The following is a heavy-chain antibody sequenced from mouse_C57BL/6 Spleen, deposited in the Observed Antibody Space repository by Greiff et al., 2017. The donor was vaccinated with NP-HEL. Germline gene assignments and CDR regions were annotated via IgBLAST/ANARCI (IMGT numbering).Heavy chain of an antibody. Sequence: VQLQQSGPELVKPGASVKLSCKASGYTFTSYDINWVKQRPGQGLEWIGWIYPRDGSTKYNEKFKGKATLTVDTSSSTAYMELHSLTSEDSAVYVCARSETTGFYAMDYWGQGTSVTVSS. CDR1: GYTFTSYD. D-gene: IGHD1-1*01. V-gene: IGHV1-85*01. CDR2: IYPRDGST. J-gene: IGHJ4*01. CDR3: ARSETTGFYAMDY.